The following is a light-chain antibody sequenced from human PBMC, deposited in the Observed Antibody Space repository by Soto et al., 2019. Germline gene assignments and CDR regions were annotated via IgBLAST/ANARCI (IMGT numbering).Light chain of an antibody. J-gene: IGLJ1*01. V-gene: IGLV2-14*01. CDR3: ISYTGSSTSYV. CDR2: EVS. Sequence: QSVLTQPASVYGSPGQSITISCSGTSSDVGSYDHVAWYQQFPCKTPKLMIYEVSNRPSGVSSRFSGSKSGNTASLTISGLQAEDEADYYCISYTGSSTSYVFGRGTKVTVL. CDR1: SSDVGSYDH.